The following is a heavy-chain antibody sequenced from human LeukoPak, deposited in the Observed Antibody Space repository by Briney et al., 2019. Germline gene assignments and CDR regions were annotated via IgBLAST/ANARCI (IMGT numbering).Heavy chain of an antibody. J-gene: IGHJ6*03. V-gene: IGHV3-7*01. Sequence: WGSLRLSCAASGCTFSSYWRSWVRQAPGKGLEWVANINQNGSEKYYVYSVKGRFTISRENAKNSLYLQMNSLRAEDTAVYYCARSVTGTYYYYYYYMDVWGKGTTVTVSS. CDR2: INQNGSEK. CDR1: GCTFSSYW. CDR3: ARSVTGTYYYYYYYMDV. D-gene: IGHD1-7*01.